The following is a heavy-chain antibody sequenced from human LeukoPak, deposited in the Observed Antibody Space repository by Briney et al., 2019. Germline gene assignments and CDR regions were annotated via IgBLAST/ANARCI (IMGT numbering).Heavy chain of an antibody. J-gene: IGHJ6*02. D-gene: IGHD6-19*01. Sequence: GASVKVSCKASGYTFTSYDINWVRQATGQGLEWMGWMNPNSGNTGYAQKFQGRVTMTRNTSISTAYMELSSLRSEDTAVYYCARGQVGSSGWYYYYCYGMDVWGQGTTVTVSS. CDR3: ARGQVGSSGWYYYYCYGMDV. V-gene: IGHV1-8*01. CDR1: GYTFTSYD. CDR2: MNPNSGNT.